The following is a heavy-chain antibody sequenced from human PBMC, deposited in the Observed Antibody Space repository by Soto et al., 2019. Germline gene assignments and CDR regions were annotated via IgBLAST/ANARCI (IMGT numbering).Heavy chain of an antibody. CDR3: ARDKITGLFDY. J-gene: IGHJ4*02. Sequence: QVQLQQWGAGLLKPSETLSLTCAVYGGSFSGYYWTWIRQPPATGLEWSGEINHSGSTNYNPSLKSRVAISVDTSKTQFSLKLTSVCAAGTAVYYCARDKITGLFDYWGQGTLVTVSS. V-gene: IGHV4-34*01. CDR1: GGSFSGYY. CDR2: INHSGST. D-gene: IGHD2-8*02.